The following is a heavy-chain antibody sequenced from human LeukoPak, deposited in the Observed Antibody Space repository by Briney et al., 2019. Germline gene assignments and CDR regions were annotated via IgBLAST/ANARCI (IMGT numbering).Heavy chain of an antibody. V-gene: IGHV4-34*01. CDR2: INHSGST. CDR1: GGSFSGYY. J-gene: IGHJ1*01. Sequence: SETLSLTCAVYGGSFSGYYWSWIRQPPGKGLEWIGEINHSGSTNYNPSLKSRVTISVDTSKNQFSLKLSSVTAADTAVYYCGSSSWYERHWGQGTLVTVSS. D-gene: IGHD6-13*01. CDR3: GSSSWYERH.